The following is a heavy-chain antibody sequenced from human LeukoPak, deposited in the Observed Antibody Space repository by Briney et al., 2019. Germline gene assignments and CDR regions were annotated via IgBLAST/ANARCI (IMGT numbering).Heavy chain of an antibody. CDR2: INPSGGST. V-gene: IGHV1-46*01. D-gene: IGHD3-22*01. Sequence: VASVKVSCKASGYTFTSYYMHWVRQAPGQGLEWMGIINPSGGSTSYAQKFQGRVTMTRDTSTSTVYMELSSLRSEDTAVYYCARDYPLTYYYDSSGYDYWGQGTLGTVSS. CDR3: ARDYPLTYYYDSSGYDY. J-gene: IGHJ4*02. CDR1: GYTFTSYY.